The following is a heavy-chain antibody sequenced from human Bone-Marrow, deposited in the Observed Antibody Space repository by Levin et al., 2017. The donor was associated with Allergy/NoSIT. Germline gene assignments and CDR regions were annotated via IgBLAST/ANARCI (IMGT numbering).Heavy chain of an antibody. CDR3: ARVKEWPYDAFDI. D-gene: IGHD3-3*01. CDR2: IKQDGSEK. CDR1: GFTFSSYW. Sequence: RGSLRLSCAASGFTFSSYWMSWVRQAPGKGLEWVANIKQDGSEKYYVDSVKGRFTISRDNTKSSLYLQMNSLRAEDTAVYYCARVKEWPYDAFDIWGLGTMVSVSS. V-gene: IGHV3-7*04. J-gene: IGHJ3*02.